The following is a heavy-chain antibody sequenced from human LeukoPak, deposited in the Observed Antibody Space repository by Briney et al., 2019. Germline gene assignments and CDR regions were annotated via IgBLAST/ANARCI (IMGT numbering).Heavy chain of an antibody. CDR2: ISNTERTI. CDR3: ARARQQMATSYFDY. D-gene: IGHD5-12*01. J-gene: IGHJ4*02. V-gene: IGHV3-48*03. Sequence: GGSLRLSCAASGFTFSSYEMNWVRQAPGKGLGWVSYISNTERTIYYADSVRGRFTISRDNAKNSLYLQMSSLRAEDTAVYYCARARQQMATSYFDYWGQGTLVTVSS. CDR1: GFTFSSYE.